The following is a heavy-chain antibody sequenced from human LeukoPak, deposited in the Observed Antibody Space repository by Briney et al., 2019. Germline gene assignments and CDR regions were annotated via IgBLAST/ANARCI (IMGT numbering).Heavy chain of an antibody. CDR3: ARSVATIVPFDY. CDR1: GFTFNNYG. J-gene: IGHJ4*02. V-gene: IGHV3-23*01. CDR2: IGTSGANT. Sequence: GGSLRLSCAASGFTFNNYGMGWVRQTPGKGLEWVATIGTSGANTYHADSVKGRFTISRDNSKNTLYLQMNSLRAEDTAVYYCARSVATIVPFDYWGQGTLVTVSS. D-gene: IGHD5-12*01.